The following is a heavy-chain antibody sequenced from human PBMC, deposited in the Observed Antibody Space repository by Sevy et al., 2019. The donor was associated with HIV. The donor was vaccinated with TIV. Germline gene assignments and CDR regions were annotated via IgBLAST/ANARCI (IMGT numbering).Heavy chain of an antibody. J-gene: IGHJ4*02. CDR3: ARDGGCSSTSCLLYFDS. CDR1: GFTFSDYY. Sequence: KQGGSLRLSCAASGFTFSDYYMNWVRQAPGKGLEWVSSISGRSSYIHYADSVRGRFTISRDNAKNSLYLQMNSLRVDDTAVYFCARDGGCSSTSCLLYFDSWGQGALVTVSS. D-gene: IGHD2-2*01. V-gene: IGHV3-21*01. CDR2: ISGRSSYI.